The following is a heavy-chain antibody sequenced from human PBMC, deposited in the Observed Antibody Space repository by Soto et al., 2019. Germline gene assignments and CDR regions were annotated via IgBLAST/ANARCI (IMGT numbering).Heavy chain of an antibody. Sequence: PSETLSLTCTVSGGSIRNGYYYWSWIRQLPGKGLEWIGNIYYIGTTSYNPSLKSRVTISIDTSKKQFSLKLRSVVAADTAIYYCAKNETTRPCLDPWGQGTLVTVSS. CDR2: IYYIGTT. J-gene: IGHJ5*02. CDR3: AKNETTRPCLDP. D-gene: IGHD1-1*01. V-gene: IGHV4-31*03. CDR1: GGSIRNGYYY.